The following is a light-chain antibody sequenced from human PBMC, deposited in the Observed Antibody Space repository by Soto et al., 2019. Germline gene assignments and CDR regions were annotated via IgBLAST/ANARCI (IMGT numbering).Light chain of an antibody. J-gene: IGLJ2*01. CDR2: QDT. CDR1: KLGDKY. Sequence: SYELTQPPSVSVSPGQTASITCSGDKLGDKYACWYQQKPGQSPVLVIYQDTKRPSGIPARFSGSNSGNTATLTISGTQAMDEADYYCQAWDSSTAGVVFGGGTKVTVL. CDR3: QAWDSSTAGVV. V-gene: IGLV3-1*01.